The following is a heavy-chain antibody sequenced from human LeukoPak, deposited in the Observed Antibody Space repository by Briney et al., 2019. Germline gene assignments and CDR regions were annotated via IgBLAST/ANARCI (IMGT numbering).Heavy chain of an antibody. J-gene: IGHJ6*02. CDR1: GFTFSSYG. V-gene: IGHV3-33*01. CDR3: ARCSSSPYWDAYYYYGMDV. D-gene: IGHD6-13*01. CDR2: IWYDGSNK. Sequence: GGSLRLSCAASGFTFSSYGMHWVRQAPGKGLEWVAVIWYDGSNKYYADSVKGRFTISRDNSKNTLYLQMNSLRAEDTAVYYCARCSSSPYWDAYYYYGMDVWGQGTTVTVSS.